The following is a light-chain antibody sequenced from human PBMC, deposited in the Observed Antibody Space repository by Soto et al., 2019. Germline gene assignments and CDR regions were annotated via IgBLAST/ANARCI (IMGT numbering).Light chain of an antibody. V-gene: IGKV1-6*01. J-gene: IGKJ5*01. CDR2: GAF. CDR1: QDVRNY. Sequence: AIQMTQSPASLSASLGGRLTITCRASQDVRNYVGWYQQKPGKAPKFLIYGAFSLETGIPSRFSGSGYGTEFTLTINSLQTEDFATYYCQQANSFPITFGQGTRLEIK. CDR3: QQANSFPIT.